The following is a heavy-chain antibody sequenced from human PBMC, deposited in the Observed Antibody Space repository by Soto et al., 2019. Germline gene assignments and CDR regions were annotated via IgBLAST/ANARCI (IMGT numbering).Heavy chain of an antibody. D-gene: IGHD5-12*01. CDR3: AHSFGAGPRGYDVHYFDY. CDR2: IYWDDDK. Sequence: SGPTLVNPTQTLTLTCTFSGFSLSTSGVGVGWIRQPPGKALEWLALIYWDDDKRYSPSLKSRLTITKDTSKNQVVLTMTNMEPVDTATYYCAHSFGAGPRGYDVHYFDYWGQGTLVTVSS. CDR1: GFSLSTSGVG. J-gene: IGHJ4*02. V-gene: IGHV2-5*02.